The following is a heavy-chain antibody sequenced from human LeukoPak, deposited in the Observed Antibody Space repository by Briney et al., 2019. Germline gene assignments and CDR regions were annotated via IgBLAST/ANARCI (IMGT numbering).Heavy chain of an antibody. V-gene: IGHV4-4*07. D-gene: IGHD6-13*01. Sequence: SETLSLTCTVSGGPISSYYWSWIRQPAGKGLEWIGRIYTSGSTNYNPSLKSRVTMSVDTSKNQFSLNLSSMTATDTAVYYCASQAATGNYFDQWGQGTLVTVSS. CDR3: ASQAATGNYFDQ. CDR2: IYTSGST. J-gene: IGHJ4*02. CDR1: GGPISSYY.